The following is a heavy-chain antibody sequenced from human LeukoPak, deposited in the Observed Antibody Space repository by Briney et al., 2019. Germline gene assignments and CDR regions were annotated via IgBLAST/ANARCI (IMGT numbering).Heavy chain of an antibody. J-gene: IGHJ2*01. CDR1: GYLFTTYR. CDR2: INPSGGAT. D-gene: IGHD6-19*01. CDR3: ARSGSSGWYHFDL. V-gene: IGHV1-46*01. Sequence: ASVKVSCKAFGYLFTTYRMHWVRQAPGQGLEWMGNINPSGGATSYAPKFQGRVTMTRDTSTSTVYMELSSLRSEDTAVYYCARSGSSGWYHFDLWGRGTLVTVSS.